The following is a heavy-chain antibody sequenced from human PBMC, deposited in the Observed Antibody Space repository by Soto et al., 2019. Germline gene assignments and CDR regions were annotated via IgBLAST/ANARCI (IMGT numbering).Heavy chain of an antibody. J-gene: IGHJ3*02. CDR2: IFSNDEK. V-gene: IGHV2-26*01. D-gene: IGHD2-21*02. CDR3: ARSVCGGDCYPDAFDI. CDR1: GFSLSNARMG. Sequence: SGPTLVNPTETLTLTCTVSGFSLSNARMGVSWIRQPPGKALEWLAHIFSNDEKSYSTSLKSRLTISKDTSKSQVVLTMTNMDPVDTATYYCARSVCGGDCYPDAFDIWGQGTMVTVSS.